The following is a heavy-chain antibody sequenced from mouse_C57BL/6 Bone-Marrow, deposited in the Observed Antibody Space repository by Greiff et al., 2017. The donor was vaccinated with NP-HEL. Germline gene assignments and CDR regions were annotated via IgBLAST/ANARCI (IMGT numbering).Heavy chain of an antibody. D-gene: IGHD2-1*01. CDR1: GYTFTSYW. CDR2: IDPSDSYT. CDR3: ARSGNFDYYAMDY. J-gene: IGHJ4*01. V-gene: IGHV1-69*01. Sequence: VQLQQPGAELVMPGASVKLSCKASGYTFTSYWMHWVKQRPGQGLEWIGEIDPSDSYTNYNQKFKGKSTLTVDKSSSTAYMQLSSLTSEDSAVYYGARSGNFDYYAMDYWGQGTSVTVSS.